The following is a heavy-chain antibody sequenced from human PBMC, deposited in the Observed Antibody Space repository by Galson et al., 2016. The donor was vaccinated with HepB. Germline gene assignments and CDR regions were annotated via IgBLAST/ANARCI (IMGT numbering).Heavy chain of an antibody. D-gene: IGHD6-13*01. CDR1: GFTFSSYG. J-gene: IGHJ1*01. CDR2: ISYDGSNK. CDR3: AKGGVSYLESGWYAEYFHH. V-gene: IGHV3-30*18. Sequence: SLRLSCAASGFTFSSYGMHWVRQAPGKGLEWVAMISYDGSNKYNADSVKGLLIIPRYNSKNTMYLQMNSLETEDTAVYYWAKGGVSYLESGWYAEYFHHWGQGTLVTVSS.